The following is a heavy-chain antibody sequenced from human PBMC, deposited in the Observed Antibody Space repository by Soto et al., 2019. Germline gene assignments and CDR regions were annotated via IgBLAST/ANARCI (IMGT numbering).Heavy chain of an antibody. CDR2: ISYDGSKK. V-gene: IGHV3-30-3*01. J-gene: IGHJ4*01. CDR3: TRDMDSGDLAFPDY. D-gene: IGHD3-10*01. CDR1: GWTFTTFA. Sequence: WWPLRLSCLASGWTFTTFALYWVRQAPGKGLEWVAVISYDGSKKYYADSVRGRFTISRDNSKNTLYLQMNGLRTEDSAVYYCTRDMDSGDLAFPDYWGDGPLPTFSA.